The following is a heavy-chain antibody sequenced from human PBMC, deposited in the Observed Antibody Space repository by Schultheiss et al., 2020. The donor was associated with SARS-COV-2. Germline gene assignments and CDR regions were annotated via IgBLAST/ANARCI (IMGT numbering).Heavy chain of an antibody. CDR2: INHSGST. V-gene: IGHV4-34*03. D-gene: IGHD1-26*01. J-gene: IGHJ6*02. CDR1: GGSFSGYY. Sequence: SQTLSLTCAVYGGSFSGYYWSWIRQPPGKGLEWIGEINHSGSTNYNPSLKSRVTISVDTSKNQFSLKLSSVTAADTAVYYCLGGRYYSGYYYAMDVWGQGTTVTVSS. CDR3: LGGRYYSGYYYAMDV.